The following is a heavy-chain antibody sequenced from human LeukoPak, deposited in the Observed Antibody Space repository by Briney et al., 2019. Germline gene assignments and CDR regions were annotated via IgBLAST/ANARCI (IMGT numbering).Heavy chain of an antibody. CDR1: GYSFTSYW. D-gene: IGHD1-26*01. CDR3: ARHPIEGATQSWFDP. V-gene: IGHV5-51*01. CDR2: IYPGDSDN. J-gene: IGHJ5*02. Sequence: GESLKISCKGSGYSFTSYWIGWVRQMPGKGLEWMGIIYPGDSDNRYSPAFQRQATSSADKSISPAHLQWSSLKASDTAMYYCARHPIEGATQSWFDPWGQGTLVTVSS.